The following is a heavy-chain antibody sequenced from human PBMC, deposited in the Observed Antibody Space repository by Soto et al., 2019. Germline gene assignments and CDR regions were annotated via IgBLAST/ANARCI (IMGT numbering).Heavy chain of an antibody. CDR2: VYPSGHT. Sequence: SETLSLTCAVAGDSISSYSWNWIRQTAGRGLEWIWRVYPSGHTQYRSSFETRVTVSVDMSTNQFFLELRSVTAADTAVYYCARESGENWSYEAYWGQGTQVTVSS. V-gene: IGHV4-4*07. J-gene: IGHJ4*02. CDR3: ARESGENWSYEAY. CDR1: GDSISSYS. D-gene: IGHD1-7*01.